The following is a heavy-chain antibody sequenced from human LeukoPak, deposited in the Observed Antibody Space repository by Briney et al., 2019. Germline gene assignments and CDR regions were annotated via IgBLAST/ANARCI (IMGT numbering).Heavy chain of an antibody. CDR1: GFTFSSAW. V-gene: IGHV3-15*01. CDR2: IKSKTDGGTT. Sequence: GGSLTLSCAASGFTFSSAWMGWVRQAPGKGLEWVGRIKSKTDGGTTDYAAPVKVRFTISRDDSKTTLYLQMSSLKIEDTAVYYCTTDRGRTELPLFASWGQGTLVTVSS. CDR3: TTDRGRTELPLFAS. J-gene: IGHJ5*01. D-gene: IGHD1-26*01.